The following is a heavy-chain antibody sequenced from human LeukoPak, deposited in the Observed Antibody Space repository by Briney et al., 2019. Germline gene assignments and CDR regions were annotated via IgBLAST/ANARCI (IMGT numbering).Heavy chain of an antibody. Sequence: SETLSLTCAVYGGSFSGYYWTWIRQPPGKGLEWVGEINHSGSANYNPSLNSRVTISVDTSKNQFSLKLSSVTAADTAVYYCARRLDLWGRGTLVTVSS. CDR1: GGSFSGYY. CDR3: ARRLDL. J-gene: IGHJ2*01. CDR2: INHSGSA. V-gene: IGHV4-34*01.